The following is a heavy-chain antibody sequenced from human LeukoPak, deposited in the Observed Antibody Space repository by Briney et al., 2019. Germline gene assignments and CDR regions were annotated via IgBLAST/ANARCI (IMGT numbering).Heavy chain of an antibody. D-gene: IGHD3-10*01. Sequence: SETLSLTCTVSGGSISSGSYYWSWIRQPAGKGLEWIGRFYTSGSTNYNPSLKSRVTISVDTSKNQFSLKLSSVTAADTAVYYCAGLIWFGGAFDIWGQGTMVTVSS. J-gene: IGHJ3*02. CDR1: GGSISSGSYY. V-gene: IGHV4-61*02. CDR3: AGLIWFGGAFDI. CDR2: FYTSGST.